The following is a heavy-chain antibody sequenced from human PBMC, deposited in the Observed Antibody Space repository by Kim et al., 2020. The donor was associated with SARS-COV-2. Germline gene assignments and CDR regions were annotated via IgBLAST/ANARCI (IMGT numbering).Heavy chain of an antibody. Sequence: NPSLKSRVTISEDTSNNQFSLKLSSVTAADTALYYCARQPRYSGTYYAFDIWGQGTMVTVSS. D-gene: IGHD1-26*01. V-gene: IGHV4-39*01. CDR3: ARQPRYSGTYYAFDI. J-gene: IGHJ3*02.